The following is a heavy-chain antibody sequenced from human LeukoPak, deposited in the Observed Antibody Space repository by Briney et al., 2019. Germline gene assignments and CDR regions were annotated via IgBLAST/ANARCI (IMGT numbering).Heavy chain of an antibody. V-gene: IGHV3-30*18. J-gene: IGHJ4*02. D-gene: IGHD3-9*01. Sequence: GGSLRLSCAASGFTFSSYGMHWVRQAPGKGLEWVAVISYDGSNKYYAESVKGRFTISRDNSKNTLYLQMNSLRAEDTAVYYCAKDFDLGHPLYYFGYWGQRTLVTVSS. CDR2: ISYDGSNK. CDR3: AKDFDLGHPLYYFGY. CDR1: GFTFSSYG.